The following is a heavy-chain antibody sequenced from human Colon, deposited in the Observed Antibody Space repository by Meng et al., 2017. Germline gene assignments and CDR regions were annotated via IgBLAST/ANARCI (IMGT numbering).Heavy chain of an antibody. J-gene: IGHJ4*02. D-gene: IGHD3-22*01. Sequence: QVHVVQSGSELRKPGASVKVSCKASGYSFTTFGINWVRQAPGQGLEWLGWINTNTQEPTYAQGFTGRYAFSLDTSVSTAYLQISSLESEDTAVYYCARKASGYSYSTNWGQGTLVTVSS. V-gene: IGHV7-4-1*02. CDR2: INTNTQEP. CDR3: ARKASGYSYSTN. CDR1: GYSFTTFG.